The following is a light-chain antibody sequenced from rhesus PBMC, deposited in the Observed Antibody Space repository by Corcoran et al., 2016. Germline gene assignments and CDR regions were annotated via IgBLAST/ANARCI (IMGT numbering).Light chain of an antibody. CDR1: QGISIW. CDR3: QQYSSRLFT. V-gene: IGKV1-22*01. CDR2: KAS. Sequence: DIQMTQSPSSLSASVGDTVTITCRASQGISIWLAWYQQKPGKAPKLLIYKASSLQSGVQTRFSGSGAGTDFHLTISSLQSEEFATYYCQQYSSRLFTFGPGTKLDIK. J-gene: IGKJ3*01.